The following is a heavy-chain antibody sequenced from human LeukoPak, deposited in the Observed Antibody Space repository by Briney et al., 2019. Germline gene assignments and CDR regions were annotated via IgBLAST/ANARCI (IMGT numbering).Heavy chain of an antibody. Sequence: GGSLRLSCAASGFTVSSKYMNWVRQAPGKGLEWVSVIYSGGSTYYADSVKGRFTISRDNSKNTLYLQMNSLRAEDTAVYYCARALEVVGAFDIWGQGTMVTVSS. J-gene: IGHJ3*02. V-gene: IGHV3-66*01. CDR3: ARALEVVGAFDI. CDR1: GFTVSSKY. CDR2: IYSGGST. D-gene: IGHD2-15*01.